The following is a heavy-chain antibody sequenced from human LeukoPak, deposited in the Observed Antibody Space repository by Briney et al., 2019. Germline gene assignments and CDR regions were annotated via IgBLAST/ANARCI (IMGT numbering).Heavy chain of an antibody. V-gene: IGHV3-21*01. CDR2: ISSSSSYI. Sequence: PGGSLRLSCAASGFTFSSYSMNWVRQAPGKGLEWVSSISSSSSYIYYADSVKGRFTISRDNAKNSLYLQMNRLRAEDTAVYYCARARDAYFDYWGQGTLVTVSS. CDR1: GFTFSSYS. D-gene: IGHD5-24*01. CDR3: ARARDAYFDY. J-gene: IGHJ4*02.